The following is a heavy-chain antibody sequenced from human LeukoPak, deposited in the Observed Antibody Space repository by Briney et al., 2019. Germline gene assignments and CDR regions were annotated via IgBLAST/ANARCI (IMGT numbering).Heavy chain of an antibody. Sequence: GGSLRLSCAASGFTFSSSAIHWVRQSPGKGLEWVAAISSDGSNKYYADSVKGRFTISRDNSKDTLYLQMDSLTTEDTATYYCAKGGSYSSHDAFDIWGQGTMVTVSS. D-gene: IGHD6-19*01. CDR1: GFTFSSSA. J-gene: IGHJ3*02. V-gene: IGHV3-30*18. CDR3: AKGGSYSSHDAFDI. CDR2: ISSDGSNK.